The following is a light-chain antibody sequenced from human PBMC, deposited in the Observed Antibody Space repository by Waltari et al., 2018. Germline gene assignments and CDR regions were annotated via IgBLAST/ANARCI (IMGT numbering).Light chain of an antibody. CDR1: QVISNA. J-gene: IGKJ1*01. CDR3: QQYLDIPWA. CDR2: DAS. V-gene: IGKV1-NL1*01. Sequence: DIQMTQSPSSLSASVGDRVTITCRASQVISNALSWYQQKPGKAPNLLVYDASRLETGVPSRFRGSGFGTDYTLTISSLQPEDFATYYCQQYLDIPWAFGQGTQVEIK.